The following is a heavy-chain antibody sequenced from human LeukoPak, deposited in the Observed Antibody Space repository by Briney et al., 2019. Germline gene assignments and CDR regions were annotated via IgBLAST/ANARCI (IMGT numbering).Heavy chain of an antibody. CDR2: IYSGGST. Sequence: GGSLRLSCAASGFTVSSNYMSWVRQAPGKGLEWVPFIYSGGSTYYADSVKGRFTVSRDNSKNTLYLQMNSLRAEDTAVYYCARAPFTYDSSGDSFDIWGQGTMVTVSS. CDR3: ARAPFTYDSSGDSFDI. D-gene: IGHD3-22*01. J-gene: IGHJ3*02. V-gene: IGHV3-66*01. CDR1: GFTVSSNY.